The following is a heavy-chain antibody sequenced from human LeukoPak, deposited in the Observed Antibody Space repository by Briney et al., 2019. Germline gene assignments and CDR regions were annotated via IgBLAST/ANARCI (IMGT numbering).Heavy chain of an antibody. CDR3: ARANWGFPTAYYFDY. D-gene: IGHD7-27*01. Sequence: SETLSLTCTVSGGSISSYYWSWIRQPAGKGLEWIGRIYTSGSTNYNPSLKSRVTISVDTSKNQFSLKLSSVTAADTAVYYCARANWGFPTAYYFDYWGQGTLVTVSS. CDR1: GGSISSYY. CDR2: IYTSGST. J-gene: IGHJ4*02. V-gene: IGHV4-4*07.